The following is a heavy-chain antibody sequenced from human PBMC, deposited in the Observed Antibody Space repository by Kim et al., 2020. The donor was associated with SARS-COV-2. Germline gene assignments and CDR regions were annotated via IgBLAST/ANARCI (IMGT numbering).Heavy chain of an antibody. CDR1: GDSVTSSGYY. Sequence: SETLSLTCNVSGDSVTSSGYYWTWIRQHPGKGLEWIGYIFRSGSAHYNPSLKSRLIISLDTSENQFSLKLTSVTAADTAVYYCARGRLAGLFDPWGQGT. CDR2: IFRSGSA. CDR3: ARGRLAGLFDP. D-gene: IGHD6-6*01. V-gene: IGHV4-31*03. J-gene: IGHJ5*02.